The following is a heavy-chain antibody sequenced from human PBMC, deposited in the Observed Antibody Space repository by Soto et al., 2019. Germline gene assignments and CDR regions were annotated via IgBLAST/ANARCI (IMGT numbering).Heavy chain of an antibody. CDR1: GFTFSSYG. Sequence: QVQLVESGGGVVQPGRSLRLSCAASGFTFSSYGMHWVRQAPGKGLEWVAVIWYDGSNKYYADSVKGRFTISRDNSKNTLYLQMNSLRAEDTAVYYCARDTYELELGGMDVWGPGTTVTVSS. CDR3: ARDTYELELGGMDV. J-gene: IGHJ6*02. CDR2: IWYDGSNK. D-gene: IGHD1-7*01. V-gene: IGHV3-33*01.